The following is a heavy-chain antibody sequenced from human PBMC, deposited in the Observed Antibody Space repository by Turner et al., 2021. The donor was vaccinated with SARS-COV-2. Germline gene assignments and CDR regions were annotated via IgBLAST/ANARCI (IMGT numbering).Heavy chain of an antibody. CDR2: IYYSGGT. CDR3: ARLMDTAMDYYGMDV. Sequence: QLQLQESGPRMVKPSETLSLTCTVPGGSMSSSNYYWGWLRQPPGKGREWIGNIYYSGGTYYNPSLKSRVTISVDTSKNQFSLMLSSVTAADTAVYYCARLMDTAMDYYGMDVWGQGTTVTVSS. D-gene: IGHD5-18*01. V-gene: IGHV4-39*01. CDR1: GGSMSSSNYY. J-gene: IGHJ6*02.